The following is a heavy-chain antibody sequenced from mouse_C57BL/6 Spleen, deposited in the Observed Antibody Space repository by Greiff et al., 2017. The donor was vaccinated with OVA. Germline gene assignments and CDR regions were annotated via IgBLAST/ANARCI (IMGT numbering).Heavy chain of an antibody. CDR2: IHPNSGST. CDR1: GYTFTSYW. J-gene: IGHJ2*01. V-gene: IGHV1-64*01. CDR3: AIEGGLGYYFDY. D-gene: IGHD4-1*01. Sequence: QVQLQQPGAELVKPGASVKLSCKASGYTFTSYWMHWVKQRPGQGLEWIGMIHPNSGSTNYNEKFKSKATLTVDKSSSTAYMQLSSLTSEDSAVYYCAIEGGLGYYFDYWGQGTTLTVSS.